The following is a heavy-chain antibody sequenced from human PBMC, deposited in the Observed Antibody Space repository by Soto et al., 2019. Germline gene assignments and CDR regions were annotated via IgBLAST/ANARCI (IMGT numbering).Heavy chain of an antibody. D-gene: IGHD2-2*01. Sequence: ASVKVSCKASGYTFTSYGISWVRQAPGQGLEWMGWISAYNGNTKYSQKFQGRVTITRDTSASTAYMELSSLRSEDTALYYCARDGVVVVPAAPLFDPWGQGTLVTVSS. CDR1: GYTFTSYG. J-gene: IGHJ5*01. CDR3: ARDGVVVVPAAPLFDP. V-gene: IGHV1-18*04. CDR2: ISAYNGNT.